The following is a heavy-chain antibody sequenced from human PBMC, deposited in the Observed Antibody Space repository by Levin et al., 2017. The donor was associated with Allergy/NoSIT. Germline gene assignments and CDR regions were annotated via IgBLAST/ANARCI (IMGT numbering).Heavy chain of an antibody. CDR2: ISPYNGDT. V-gene: IGHV1-18*01. CDR3: AREMAETAADTFDV. D-gene: IGHD2-8*01. CDR1: GFTFTFYA. Sequence: ASVKVSCKASGFTFTFYAFTWVRQAPGQGLEWKGWISPYNGDTKYAQKFQDRVTMTTDTSTSTAYMELRSLRYDDTAVYYCAREMAETAADTFDVWGQGTMVTVSS. J-gene: IGHJ3*01.